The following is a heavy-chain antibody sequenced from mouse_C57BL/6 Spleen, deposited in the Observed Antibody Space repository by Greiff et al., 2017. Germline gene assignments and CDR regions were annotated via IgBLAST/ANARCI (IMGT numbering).Heavy chain of an antibody. J-gene: IGHJ2*01. Sequence: DVQLQESGPGLVKPSQSLSLTCSVTGYSITSGYYWNWIRQFPGNKLEWLGNISYDGSNNYKPSLKNRISITRNTSKNQFFLKLNAVTTEDTATYYCARVSWDGYFDYWGQGTTLTVSS. CDR3: ARVSWDGYFDY. V-gene: IGHV3-6*01. CDR2: ISYDGSN. D-gene: IGHD4-1*01. CDR1: GYSITSGYY.